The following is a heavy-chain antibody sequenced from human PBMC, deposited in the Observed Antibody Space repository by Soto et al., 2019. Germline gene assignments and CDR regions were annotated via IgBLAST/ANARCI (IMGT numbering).Heavy chain of an antibody. J-gene: IGHJ4*02. V-gene: IGHV3-23*01. CDR2: ISGSGGTT. D-gene: IGHD3-3*01. CDR3: AKTPYDFWSSGQYLFDH. CDR1: GFSFGSHA. Sequence: VGSLRLSCTVSGFSFGSHAMSWVRQAPGKGLECVSGISGSGGTTFYADSVKGRFTISRDNSKKTLYLQMDSLRAEDTAIYYCAKTPYDFWSSGQYLFDHWGQGTLVTVSS.